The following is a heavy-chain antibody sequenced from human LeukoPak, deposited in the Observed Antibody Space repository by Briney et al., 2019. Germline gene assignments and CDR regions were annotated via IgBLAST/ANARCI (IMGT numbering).Heavy chain of an antibody. D-gene: IGHD3-22*01. CDR1: GFTFSSYS. Sequence: SGGSLRLSCVASGFTFSSYSMNWVRQAPGKGLEWVSYITRSSSAKFYADSVKGRFTISRDNSKNTLYLQMNSLRAEDTAVYYCAKDLGDYYDSSGYDYWGQGTLVTVSS. CDR3: AKDLGDYYDSSGYDY. V-gene: IGHV3-48*01. CDR2: ITRSSSAK. J-gene: IGHJ4*02.